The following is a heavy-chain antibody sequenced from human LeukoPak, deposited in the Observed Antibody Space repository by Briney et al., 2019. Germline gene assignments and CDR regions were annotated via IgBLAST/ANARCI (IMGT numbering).Heavy chain of an antibody. CDR1: GFTFSSNW. Sequence: GGSLRLSCAASGFTFSSNWMHWVRQAPGKGLVWVSRINNDGSGAIYADSVKGRFTISRDNAKNTLYLQMNSLRAEDTAVYYCARESSVSGWPFDYWGQGTLVTVSS. CDR3: ARESSVSGWPFDY. V-gene: IGHV3-74*01. D-gene: IGHD6-19*01. CDR2: INNDGSGA. J-gene: IGHJ4*02.